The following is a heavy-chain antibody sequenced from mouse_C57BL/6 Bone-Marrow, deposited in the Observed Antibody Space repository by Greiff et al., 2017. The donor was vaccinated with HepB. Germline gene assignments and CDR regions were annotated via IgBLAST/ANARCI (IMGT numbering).Heavy chain of an antibody. CDR3: ARDAGYYGSSFYAMDY. D-gene: IGHD1-1*01. V-gene: IGHV7-1*01. Sequence: EVMLVDSGGGLVQSGRSLRLSCATSGFTFSDFYMEWVRQAPGKGLEWIAASRNKANDYTTEYSASVKGRFIVSRDTSQSILYLQMNALRAEDTAIYYCARDAGYYGSSFYAMDYWGQGTSVTVSS. J-gene: IGHJ4*01. CDR1: GFTFSDFY. CDR2: SRNKANDYTT.